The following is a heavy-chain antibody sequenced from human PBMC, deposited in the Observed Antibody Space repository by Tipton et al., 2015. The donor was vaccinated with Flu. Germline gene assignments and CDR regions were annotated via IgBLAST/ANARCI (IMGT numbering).Heavy chain of an antibody. CDR2: IKQDGSVK. Sequence: SLRLSCAASGFTFSSYWMSRVRQAPGKGLEWVANIKQDGSVKYYVDSVKGRFTISRDNAKNSLYLQMNSLETEDTALYYCARDSEPNVVPPASIVLPVAFFDLWGRGTLVTVSS. D-gene: IGHD2-2*01. J-gene: IGHJ2*01. V-gene: IGHV3-7*03. CDR1: GFTFSSYW. CDR3: ARDSEPNVVPPASIVLPVAFFDL.